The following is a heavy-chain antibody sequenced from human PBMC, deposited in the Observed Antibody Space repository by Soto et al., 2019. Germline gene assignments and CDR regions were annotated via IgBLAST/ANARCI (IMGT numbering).Heavy chain of an antibody. D-gene: IGHD3-22*01. Sequence: SETLSLTCAVYGGSFSGYYWSWIRQPPGKGLEWIGEINHSGSTNYNPSLKSRVTISVDTSKNQFSLKLSSATAADTAVYYCATYSSGYYGPHWGQGTLVTVSS. CDR1: GGSFSGYY. J-gene: IGHJ4*02. V-gene: IGHV4-34*01. CDR3: ATYSSGYYGPH. CDR2: INHSGST.